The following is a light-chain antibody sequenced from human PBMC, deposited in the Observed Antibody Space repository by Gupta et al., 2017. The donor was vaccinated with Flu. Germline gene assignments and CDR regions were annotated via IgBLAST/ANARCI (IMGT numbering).Light chain of an antibody. CDR3: QQYGNSPRFT. V-gene: IGKV3-20*01. Sequence: EAVLTQSPGTLSLSPGEGATLSCRASQSVSSSYIAWYQQKPGQAPRLLLYGASTRATGIPDRFSGSGSGTDFRLTISRLEPEDFAVYYCQQYGNSPRFTFGPGTTVDFK. CDR2: GAS. CDR1: QSVSSSY. J-gene: IGKJ3*01.